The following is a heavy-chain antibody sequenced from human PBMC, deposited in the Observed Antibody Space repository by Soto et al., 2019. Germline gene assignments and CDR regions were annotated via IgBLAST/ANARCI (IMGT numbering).Heavy chain of an antibody. D-gene: IGHD6-13*01. J-gene: IGHJ3*02. Sequence: EVQLLDSGGGLVQPGGSLRLSCAASGFTFSNYAMSWVRQAPGKGLEWVSGISGSGTYTYYADSVKGRFTISRDNSKNTLYLQMNTLRAEDTAIYYCAKDRAYSSSKDAFDIWGQGTVVTVSS. CDR2: ISGSGTYT. CDR1: GFTFSNYA. V-gene: IGHV3-23*01. CDR3: AKDRAYSSSKDAFDI.